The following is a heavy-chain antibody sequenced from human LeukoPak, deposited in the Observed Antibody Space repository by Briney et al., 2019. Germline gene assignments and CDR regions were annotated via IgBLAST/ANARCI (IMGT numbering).Heavy chain of an antibody. D-gene: IGHD3-22*01. CDR2: IIPIFGTA. V-gene: IGHV1-69*13. CDR1: GGTFISYA. J-gene: IGHJ4*02. Sequence: SVKVSCKASGGTFISYAISWVRQAPGQGLEWMGGIIPIFGTANYAQKFQGRVTITADESTSTAYMELSSLRSEDTAVYYCASSWYYYDSSGYYLYWGQGTLVTVSS. CDR3: ASSWYYYDSSGYYLY.